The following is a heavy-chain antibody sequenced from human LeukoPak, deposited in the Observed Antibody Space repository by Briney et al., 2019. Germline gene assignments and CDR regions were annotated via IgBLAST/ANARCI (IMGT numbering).Heavy chain of an antibody. J-gene: IGHJ4*02. CDR1: GGSIIGYY. D-gene: IGHD1-26*01. CDR2: IYHSGST. CDR3: ARGLSYPVYFDY. Sequence: SETLSLTCTVSGGSIIGYYWNWIRQPPEKGLDWIGYIYHSGSTNYNPSLKSRVTISVDRSKNQFSLKLSSVTAADTAVYYCARGLSYPVYFDYWGQGTLVTVSS. V-gene: IGHV4-59*12.